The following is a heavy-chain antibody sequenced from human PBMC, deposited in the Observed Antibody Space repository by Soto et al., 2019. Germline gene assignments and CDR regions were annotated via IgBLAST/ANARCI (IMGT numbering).Heavy chain of an antibody. CDR2: ISGSGGST. CDR1: GFTFSSFA. J-gene: IGHJ4*02. V-gene: IGHV3-23*01. Sequence: GGSLRLSCAASGFTFSSFAMSWVRQAPGKGLEWVSGISGSGGSTYYADFVEGRFTMSRDNSKNTFYLQMNSLRAEDTAVYYCAKDGNSGSYSSPRYFDYWGQGTLVTVSS. CDR3: AKDGNSGSYSSPRYFDY. D-gene: IGHD1-26*01.